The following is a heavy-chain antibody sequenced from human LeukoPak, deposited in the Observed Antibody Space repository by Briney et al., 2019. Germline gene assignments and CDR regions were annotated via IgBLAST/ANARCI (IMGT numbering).Heavy chain of an antibody. Sequence: SETLSLTCTVSGGSISSSSYYWGWIRQPPGKGLEWIGSIYYSGSTYYSPSLKTRVTMSVDTSKNQFSLKLSSVTAADTAVYYCARRLKVAEHFDYWGQETLVTVSS. J-gene: IGHJ4*02. V-gene: IGHV4-39*01. D-gene: IGHD5-12*01. CDR3: ARRLKVAEHFDY. CDR1: GGSISSSSYY. CDR2: IYYSGST.